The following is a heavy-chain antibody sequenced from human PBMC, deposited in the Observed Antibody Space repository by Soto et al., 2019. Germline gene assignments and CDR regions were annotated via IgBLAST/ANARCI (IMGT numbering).Heavy chain of an antibody. CDR3: VRRGFSSSWGYWDFDL. Sequence: QVPLVQSGAEVKKPGASVKVSCKASGYTFTSYDINWVRQATGQGLEWMGWMNPNSGNTGYAQKFQGRVTMTSNTSISTAYMELSSLRAEDTAVYYCVRRGFSSSWGYWDFDLWGRGTLVTVSS. D-gene: IGHD6-13*01. J-gene: IGHJ2*01. CDR2: MNPNSGNT. CDR1: GYTFTSYD. V-gene: IGHV1-8*01.